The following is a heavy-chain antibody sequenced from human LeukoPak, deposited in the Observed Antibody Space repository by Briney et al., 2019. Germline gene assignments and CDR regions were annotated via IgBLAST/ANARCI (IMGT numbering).Heavy chain of an antibody. V-gene: IGHV3-7*04. D-gene: IGHD1-1*01. J-gene: IGHJ4*02. CDR3: ARDSPGYLAYDS. Sequence: GGSLTLSCAASGFTFSTYWMTWVRQAPGKGSEWVANIKEDGSATYYVDSVKGRFTISRDNAKKSLYLQMNSLRAEDTAVYYCARDSPGYLAYDSWGQGTLVTVSS. CDR2: IKEDGSAT. CDR1: GFTFSTYW.